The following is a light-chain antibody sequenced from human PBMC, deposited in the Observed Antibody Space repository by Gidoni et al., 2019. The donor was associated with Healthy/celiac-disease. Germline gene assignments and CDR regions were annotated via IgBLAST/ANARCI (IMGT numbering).Light chain of an antibody. Sequence: IQLTQSPSSLSASVGDRVTITCRASQGIRSYLAWYQQEPGKAPKLLIYAASTLQSGVPSRFSGSGSGTDFTLTISNLQTEDFATYYCQQLNSYPLTFXGXTKVEIK. CDR2: AAS. V-gene: IGKV1-9*01. CDR1: QGIRSY. J-gene: IGKJ4*01. CDR3: QQLNSYPLT.